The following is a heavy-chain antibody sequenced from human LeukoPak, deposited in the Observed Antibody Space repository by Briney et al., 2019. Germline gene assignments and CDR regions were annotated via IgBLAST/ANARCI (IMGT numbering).Heavy chain of an antibody. CDR3: ARRPSSGYYGSHFDY. J-gene: IGHJ4*02. CDR1: GFHFASYW. V-gene: IGHV5-51*01. CDR2: IYPGDSDT. D-gene: IGHD3-22*01. Sequence: GESLQISCKASGFHFASYWIGWVRPLPGKGLEWMGIIYPGDSDTRYSPSFDGQVTISAEKSISTAYLQWNSLKPSDTAMYYCARRPSSGYYGSHFDYWGQGTLVTVSS.